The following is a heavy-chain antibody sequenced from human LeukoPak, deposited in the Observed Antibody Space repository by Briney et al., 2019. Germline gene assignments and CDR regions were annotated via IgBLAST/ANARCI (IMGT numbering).Heavy chain of an antibody. Sequence: PGGSLRLSCAASGFTFSSYGMHWVRQAPGKGLEWVAVIWYDGSNKYYVDSVKGRFTISRDNAKNSLYLQMNSLRAEDTAVYYCASGPSSIFGVVITDWGQGTLVTVSS. J-gene: IGHJ4*02. CDR2: IWYDGSNK. V-gene: IGHV3-33*01. CDR3: ASGPSSIFGVVITD. D-gene: IGHD3-3*01. CDR1: GFTFSSYG.